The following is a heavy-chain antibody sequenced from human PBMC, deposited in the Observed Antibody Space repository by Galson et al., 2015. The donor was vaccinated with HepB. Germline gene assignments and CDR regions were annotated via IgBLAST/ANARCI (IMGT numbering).Heavy chain of an antibody. J-gene: IGHJ2*01. Sequence: CAISGDSVSGNSATWNWIRQSPSRGLEWLGRTYYRSKWYNDYALSVKSRITINPDTSKNQFSLQLNSVTPEDTAVYYCARGRAASGQWYFDLWGRGTLVPVSS. CDR3: ARGRAASGQWYFDL. D-gene: IGHD6-13*01. V-gene: IGHV6-1*01. CDR1: GDSVSGNSAT. CDR2: TYYRSKWYN.